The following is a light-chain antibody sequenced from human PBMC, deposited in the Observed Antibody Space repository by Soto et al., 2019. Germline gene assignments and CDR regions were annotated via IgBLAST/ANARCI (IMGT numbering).Light chain of an antibody. V-gene: IGKV3-15*01. CDR3: QQYNAWPRT. Sequence: EIVLTQSPGTLSLSPGERATLSCRASQSVSSSYLAWYQQKPGQAPRLLIFDASTRATGIPARFSGSGSGTEFTLTITSLQSEDFAVYYCQQYNAWPRTFGQGTKVDNK. J-gene: IGKJ1*01. CDR2: DAS. CDR1: QSVSSSY.